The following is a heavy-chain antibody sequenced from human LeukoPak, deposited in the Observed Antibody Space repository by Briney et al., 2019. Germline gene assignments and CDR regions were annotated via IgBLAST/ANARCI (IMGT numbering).Heavy chain of an antibody. V-gene: IGHV1-18*01. CDR3: ASTEGGWYSGSYPFDY. CDR2: ISAYNGNT. D-gene: IGHD1-26*01. Sequence: ASVKVSCKASGYTFTSYGISWVRQAPGQGLEWMGWISAYNGNTNYAQKLQGRVTMTTDTSTSTAYMELRSLRSDDTAVYYCASTEGGWYSGSYPFDYWGQGTLVTVSS. CDR1: GYTFTSYG. J-gene: IGHJ4*02.